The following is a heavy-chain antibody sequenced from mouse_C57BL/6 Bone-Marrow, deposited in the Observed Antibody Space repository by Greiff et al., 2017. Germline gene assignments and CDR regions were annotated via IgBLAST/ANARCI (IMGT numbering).Heavy chain of an antibody. J-gene: IGHJ2*01. CDR3: ARSGNLLFFDY. CDR1: GYTFTDYY. Sequence: VQLVESGAELVRPGASVKLSCKASGYTFTDYYINWVKQRPGQGLEWIARIYPGSGNTYDNEKFKGKATLTAEKSSSTAYMQLSSLTSEDSAVYFCARSGNLLFFDYWGQGTTLTVSS. V-gene: IGHV1-76*01. CDR2: IYPGSGNT. D-gene: IGHD2-10*01.